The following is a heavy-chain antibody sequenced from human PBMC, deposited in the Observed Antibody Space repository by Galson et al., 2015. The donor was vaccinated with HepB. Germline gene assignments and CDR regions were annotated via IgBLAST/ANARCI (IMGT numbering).Heavy chain of an antibody. V-gene: IGHV3-33*06. Sequence: SLRLSCAASGFTFGNYGMHWVRQAPGKGLEWVAVIWNDGNTRYYSDSVKGRFSISRDNSKNTLYLQMNSLRAEDTAMYYCAKDAYKSSYYFDSWGQGALVTVSS. CDR3: AKDAYKSSYYFDS. CDR1: GFTFGNYG. J-gene: IGHJ4*02. D-gene: IGHD3-16*01. CDR2: IWNDGNTR.